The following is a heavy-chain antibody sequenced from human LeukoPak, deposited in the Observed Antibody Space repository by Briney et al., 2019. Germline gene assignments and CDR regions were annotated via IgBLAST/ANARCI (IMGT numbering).Heavy chain of an antibody. Sequence: GGSLRLSCAASGFTFSDYYMSWIRQAPGKGLEWVSYISSSGSTIYYADSVKGRFTISRDNAKNSLYLQMNSLRAEDAAVYYCARCGATVTMFFDYWGQGTLVTVSS. J-gene: IGHJ4*02. CDR1: GFTFSDYY. CDR2: ISSSGSTI. V-gene: IGHV3-11*01. CDR3: ARCGATVTMFFDY. D-gene: IGHD4-11*01.